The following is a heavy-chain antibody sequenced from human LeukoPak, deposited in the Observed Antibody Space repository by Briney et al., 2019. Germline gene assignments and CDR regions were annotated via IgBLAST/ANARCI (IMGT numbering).Heavy chain of an antibody. CDR2: ISGSGGST. CDR3: ARDRVGDYPSRGYGMDV. V-gene: IGHV3-23*01. J-gene: IGHJ6*02. CDR1: GFTFSSYA. Sequence: PGGSLRLSCAASGFTFSSYAMSWVRQAPGKGLEWVSAISGSGGSTYYADSVKGRFTISRDNSKNSLYLQMNSLRAEDTAVYYCARDRVGDYPSRGYGMDVWGQGTTVTVSS. D-gene: IGHD4-17*01.